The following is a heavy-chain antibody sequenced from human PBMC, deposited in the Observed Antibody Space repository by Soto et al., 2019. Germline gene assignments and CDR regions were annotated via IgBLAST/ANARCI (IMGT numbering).Heavy chain of an antibody. Sequence: AETLSLTCTVSGGSVSNISDYFGCVRQPPWKGLEWIGYIYYSGSADYNPSLGSRVTISLDTSKNQFSLKLSSVTTADTAVYYCARGVGFGYYYYHMDLWGQGTTVTVSS. J-gene: IGHJ6*02. CDR2: IYYSGSA. CDR3: ARGVGFGYYYYHMDL. D-gene: IGHD3-10*01. V-gene: IGHV4-61*01. CDR1: GGSVSNISDY.